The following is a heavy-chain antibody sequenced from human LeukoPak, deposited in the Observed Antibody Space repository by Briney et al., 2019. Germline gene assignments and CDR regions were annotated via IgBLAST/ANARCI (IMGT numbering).Heavy chain of an antibody. J-gene: IGHJ4*02. D-gene: IGHD6-6*01. V-gene: IGHV3-11*01. CDR1: GFTFSDNY. CDR3: ARARWDC. Sequence: GGSLRLSCAASGFTFSDNYMTWVRQAPGRGLEWLSYISGNGRDIQYADSVKGRFTISRDNAKNTLYLQMNSLRAEDTAVYYCARARWDCWGQGTLVTVSS. CDR2: ISGNGRDI.